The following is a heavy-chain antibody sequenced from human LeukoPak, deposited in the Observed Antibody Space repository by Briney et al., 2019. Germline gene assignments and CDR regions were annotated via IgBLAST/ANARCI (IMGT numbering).Heavy chain of an antibody. CDR3: ARGSSYGDYVGF. CDR2: IYSGGST. CDR1: GFTVSSNY. J-gene: IGHJ4*02. Sequence: GGSLRLSCAASGFTVSSNYMSWVRQAPGKGLEWVSVIYSGGSTYYADSVKGRFTISRDNSKNTLYLQMNGLRAEDTAVYYCARGSSYGDYVGFGGQGTLVTVSS. D-gene: IGHD4-17*01. V-gene: IGHV3-53*01.